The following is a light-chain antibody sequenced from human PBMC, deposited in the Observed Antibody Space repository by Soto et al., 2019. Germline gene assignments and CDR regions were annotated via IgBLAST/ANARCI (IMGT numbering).Light chain of an antibody. Sequence: EFVLTQSPATLSLSPGERATLSCRASQSLSSYLAWYQQKRGQAPRLLIYDASKRATGIPARFSGSGSGTDFTLSISSLEPEDFAVYYCQQRSDWPLTFGGGTKVEIK. V-gene: IGKV3-11*01. J-gene: IGKJ4*01. CDR2: DAS. CDR3: QQRSDWPLT. CDR1: QSLSSY.